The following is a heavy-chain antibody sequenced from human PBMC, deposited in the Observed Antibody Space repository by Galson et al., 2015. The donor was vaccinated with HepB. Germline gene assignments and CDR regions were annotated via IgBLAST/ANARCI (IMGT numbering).Heavy chain of an antibody. CDR2: INPNSGGT. V-gene: IGHV1-2*04. Sequence: SVKVSCKASGYTFTGYYMHWVRQAPGQGLEWMGWINPNSGGTNYAQKFQGWVTMTRDTSISTAYMELSRLRSDDTAVYYCARAITVLGYYYYGMDVWGQGTTVTVSS. CDR3: ARAITVLGYYYYGMDV. D-gene: IGHD3-3*01. J-gene: IGHJ6*02. CDR1: GYTFTGYY.